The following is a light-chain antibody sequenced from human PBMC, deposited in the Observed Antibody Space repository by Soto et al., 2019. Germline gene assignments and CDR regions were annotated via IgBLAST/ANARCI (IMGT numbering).Light chain of an antibody. CDR3: FSFSGG. V-gene: IGLV2-11*01. CDR2: DVN. J-gene: IGLJ2*01. CDR1: NRDVGAYNY. Sequence: QSALTQPRSVSGSPGQSVTISCTGTNRDVGAYNYVSWYQQHPGKAPKLIIYDVNKRPSGVPDRFSGSKSGITASLTFSGLQAEDEADYHCFSFSGGIGGGTKLTVL.